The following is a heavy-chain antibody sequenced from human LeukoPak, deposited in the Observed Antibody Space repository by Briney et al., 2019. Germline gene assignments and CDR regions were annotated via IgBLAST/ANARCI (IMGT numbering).Heavy chain of an antibody. Sequence: GGSLRLSCAASGFSFSSYNMNWVRLTPGKGLEWVSSITSSSTYTFYADSVKGRFTIPRDNSKNTLYLQMNSLRAEDTAVYYCVGYYFSFDYWGQGTLVTVSS. CDR3: VGYYFSFDY. CDR2: ITSSSTYT. V-gene: IGHV3-21*01. D-gene: IGHD3-22*01. CDR1: GFSFSSYN. J-gene: IGHJ4*02.